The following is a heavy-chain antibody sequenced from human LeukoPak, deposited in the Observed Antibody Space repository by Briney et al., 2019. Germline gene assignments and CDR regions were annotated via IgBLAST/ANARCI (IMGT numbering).Heavy chain of an antibody. J-gene: IGHJ5*02. V-gene: IGHV4-59*01. Sequence: AXETLSLTXXXXGGSISSYYWSWIRQPPGKGLEWIGYIYYSGSTNYNPSLKSRVTISVDTSKNQFSLKLSSVTAADTAVYYCARGSYSSSQNWFDPWGQGTLVTVSS. CDR1: GGSISSYY. D-gene: IGHD6-6*01. CDR2: IYYSGST. CDR3: ARGSYSSSQNWFDP.